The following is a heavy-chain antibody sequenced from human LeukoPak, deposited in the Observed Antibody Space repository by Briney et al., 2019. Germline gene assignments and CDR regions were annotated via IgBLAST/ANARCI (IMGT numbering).Heavy chain of an antibody. Sequence: ASVKVSCKASGYTFTSYYMHWVRQAPGQGLEWMGIINPSGGSTSYAQKFQGRVTMTRDMSTSTVYMELSSLRSEDTAVYYCARGSFLYYQLLRNAFDIWGQGTMVIVSS. D-gene: IGHD2-2*01. CDR1: GYTFTSYY. CDR2: INPSGGST. V-gene: IGHV1-46*01. J-gene: IGHJ3*02. CDR3: ARGSFLYYQLLRNAFDI.